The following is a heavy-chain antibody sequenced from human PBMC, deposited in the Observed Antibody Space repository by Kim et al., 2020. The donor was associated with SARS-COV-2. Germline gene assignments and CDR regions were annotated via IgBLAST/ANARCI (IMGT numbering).Heavy chain of an antibody. V-gene: IGHV1-8*01. Sequence: ASVKVSCKASGYTFTSFDINWVRQATGQGLEWMGWMNSHSGNTVYAQKFQGRVTMTRNTSISTAYMELSSLGYDDTAVYYCARGPHCSGGSCYGYWGQGT. CDR1: GYTFTSFD. J-gene: IGHJ4*02. D-gene: IGHD2-15*01. CDR2: MNSHSGNT. CDR3: ARGPHCSGGSCYGY.